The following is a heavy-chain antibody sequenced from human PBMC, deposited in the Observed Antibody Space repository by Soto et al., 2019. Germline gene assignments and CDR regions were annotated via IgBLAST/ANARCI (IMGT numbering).Heavy chain of an antibody. CDR3: ATESLGIAVAGTGWYYYYGMDV. V-gene: IGHV1-24*01. CDR1: GYTLTELS. D-gene: IGHD6-19*01. J-gene: IGHJ6*02. CDR2: FGPEDGET. Sequence: ASVKVSCKVSGYTLTELSMHWVRQAPGKGLERMGGFGPEDGETIYAQKFQGRVTMTEDTSTDTAYMELSSLRSEDTAVYYCATESLGIAVAGTGWYYYYGMDVWGQGTTVTVSS.